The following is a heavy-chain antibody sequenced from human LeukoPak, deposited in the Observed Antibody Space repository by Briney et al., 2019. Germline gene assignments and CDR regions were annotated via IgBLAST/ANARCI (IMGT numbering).Heavy chain of an antibody. CDR1: GGSLSVYY. J-gene: IGHJ6*02. CDR2: INHSGTT. Sequence: SESLSLTWAVSGGSLSVYYWSWIRQPPGEELEWNGEINHSGTTNYNLSVKSRVTISLDTSKNQFSLKVSSGTATDTAVYYCARDGTPKAAGGAGYYGMDVWGQGTTVTVSS. CDR3: ARDGTPKAAGGAGYYGMDV. V-gene: IGHV4-34*01. D-gene: IGHD6-13*01.